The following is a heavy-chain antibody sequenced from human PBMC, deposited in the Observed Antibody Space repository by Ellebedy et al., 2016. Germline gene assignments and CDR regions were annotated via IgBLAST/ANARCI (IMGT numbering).Heavy chain of an antibody. J-gene: IGHJ6*02. CDR1: GGSVMNAGAY. Sequence: SETLSLXXRVSGGSVMNAGAYWIWIRQSPGKGLAWIGEINYSGSTNYNPSLKSRVTISVDRSKNQFSLMLSSVTAADTAVYYCAGSWEWFEAYYYGMDVWGQGTTVTVSS. D-gene: IGHD3-10*01. CDR3: AGSWEWFEAYYYGMDV. CDR2: INYSGST. V-gene: IGHV4-61*08.